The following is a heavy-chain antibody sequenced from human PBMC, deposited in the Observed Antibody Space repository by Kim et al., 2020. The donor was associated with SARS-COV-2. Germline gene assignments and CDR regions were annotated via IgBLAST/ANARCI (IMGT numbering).Heavy chain of an antibody. CDR2: VYHSGTT. J-gene: IGHJ4*02. Sequence: SETQSLTCTVSGDSISSSFNYWGWIRQPPGKGLEWIGSVYHSGTTYDSPSLKSRVTVSVDTSKNEFSLKVTSVTAADTAVYFCARLPHDSSGYVDCWGQGILVTVSS. D-gene: IGHD3-22*01. CDR3: ARLPHDSSGYVDC. V-gene: IGHV4-39*01. CDR1: GDSISSSFNY.